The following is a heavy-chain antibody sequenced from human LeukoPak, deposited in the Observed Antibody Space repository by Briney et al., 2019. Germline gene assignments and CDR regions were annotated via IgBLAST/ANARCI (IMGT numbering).Heavy chain of an antibody. CDR1: GFTFSSYA. V-gene: IGHV3-23*01. D-gene: IGHD3-16*02. CDR3: AKSEGTYDYVWGSYQYWFDP. CDR2: ISGSGGST. J-gene: IGHJ5*02. Sequence: GGSLRLSCAASGFTFSSYAMSWVRQAPGKGLEWVSAISGSGGSTYYADSVKGRFTISRDNSKNTLYLQMNSLRAEDTAVYYCAKSEGTYDYVWGSYQYWFDPWGQGTLVTVSS.